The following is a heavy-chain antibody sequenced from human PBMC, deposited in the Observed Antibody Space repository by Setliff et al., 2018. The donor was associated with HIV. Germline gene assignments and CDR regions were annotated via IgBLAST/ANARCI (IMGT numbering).Heavy chain of an antibody. J-gene: IGHJ2*01. Sequence: PGGSLRLSCAASGFNFNDYAMHRVRQAPGEGLEWVSGISWNSGSIGYADSVKGRFSISRDNAKDSVYLQMNSLRTEDTAFYYCAKKVAGVNWYFDLWGRGTLVTVSS. V-gene: IGHV3-9*01. D-gene: IGHD6-19*01. CDR1: GFNFNDYA. CDR2: ISWNSGSI. CDR3: AKKVAGVNWYFDL.